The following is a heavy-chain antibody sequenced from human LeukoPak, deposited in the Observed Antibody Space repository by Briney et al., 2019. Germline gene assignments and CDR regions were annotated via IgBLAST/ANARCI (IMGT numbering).Heavy chain of an antibody. D-gene: IGHD4-23*01. CDR1: GFTFSSYS. CDR3: AKETAATVVTGDFDY. V-gene: IGHV3-21*01. J-gene: IGHJ4*02. Sequence: GGSLRLSCAASGFTFSSYSMNWVRQAPGKGLEWVSSISSSSTYIYYADSVKGRFTIFRDNAKNSLYLQMNSLRAEDTAVYYCAKETAATVVTGDFDYWGQGTLVTVSS. CDR2: ISSSSTYI.